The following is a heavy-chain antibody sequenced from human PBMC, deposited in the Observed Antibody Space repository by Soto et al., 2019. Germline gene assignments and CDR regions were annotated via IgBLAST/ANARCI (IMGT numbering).Heavy chain of an antibody. D-gene: IGHD6-13*01. CDR3: ARAPGIAAAGAPFDY. CDR1: GGTFSSYA. Sequence: SSVKVSGKASGGTFSSYAISWLRQAPGQGLEWMGGIIPIFRTANYAQKHQGSVTITADESTSTTYMDLTSLRSEDTSLYYCARAPGIAAAGAPFDYWGEGTLVTVCS. J-gene: IGHJ4*02. V-gene: IGHV1-69*13. CDR2: IIPIFRTA.